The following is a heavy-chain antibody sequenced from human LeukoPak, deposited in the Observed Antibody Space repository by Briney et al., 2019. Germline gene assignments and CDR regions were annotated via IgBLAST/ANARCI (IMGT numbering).Heavy chain of an antibody. CDR1: GGSFSGYY. V-gene: IGHV4-34*01. CDR3: AGLTAVAGPVPLSGVDY. CDR2: INHSGST. D-gene: IGHD6-19*01. J-gene: IGHJ4*02. Sequence: SETLSLTCAVYGGSFSGYYWSWIRQPPGKGLEWIGEINHSGSTNYNPSLKSRVTISVDTSKNQFSLKLSSVTAADTAVYYCAGLTAVAGPVPLSGVDYWGQGTLVTVSS.